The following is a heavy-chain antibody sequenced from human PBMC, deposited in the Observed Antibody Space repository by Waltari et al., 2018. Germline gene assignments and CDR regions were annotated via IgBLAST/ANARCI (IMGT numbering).Heavy chain of an antibody. CDR3: ARLISTYYYDSSGYYGSAVFDY. CDR1: GGSISSSSYY. J-gene: IGHJ4*02. Sequence: QLQLQESGPGLVKPSETLSLNCTVSGGSISSSSYYWGWIRQHPGKGLEWIGSIYYSVGTYSTPSLKSRVTISVDTSKNQFSLNLSSVTAADTAVYYCARLISTYYYDSSGYYGSAVFDYWGQGTLVTVSS. D-gene: IGHD3-22*01. CDR2: IYYSVGT. V-gene: IGHV4-39*01.